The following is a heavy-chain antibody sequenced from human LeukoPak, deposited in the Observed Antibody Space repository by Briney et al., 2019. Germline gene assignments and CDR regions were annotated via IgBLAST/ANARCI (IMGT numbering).Heavy chain of an antibody. J-gene: IGHJ4*02. CDR2: IYSGGST. V-gene: IGHV3-66*01. CDR3: ATPLLWFGELSTDY. D-gene: IGHD3-10*01. CDR1: GFTVSSNY. Sequence: GGSLRLSCAASGFTVSSNYMSWVRQAPGKGLEWVSVIYSGGSTYYADSVKGRFTISRDNSKNTLYLQMNSLRAEDTAVYYCATPLLWFGELSTDYWGQGTLATVSS.